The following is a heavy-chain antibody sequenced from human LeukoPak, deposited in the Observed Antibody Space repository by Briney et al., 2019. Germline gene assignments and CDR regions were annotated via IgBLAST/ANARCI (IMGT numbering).Heavy chain of an antibody. Sequence: SETLSLTYTVSDDSISDYYRGWIRQPPGMGLEWIGYFYNSGRSTYNPSLKSRVTISADTSKNQFSLKPSSVTAADTAVYYCARRRRGGGRGFDYWGQGTLVTVSS. D-gene: IGHD3-10*01. CDR3: ARRRRGGGRGFDY. CDR1: DDSISDYY. CDR2: FYNSGRS. J-gene: IGHJ4*02. V-gene: IGHV4-59*12.